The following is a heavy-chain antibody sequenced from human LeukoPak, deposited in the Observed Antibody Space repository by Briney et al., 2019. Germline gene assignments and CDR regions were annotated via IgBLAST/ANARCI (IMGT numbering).Heavy chain of an antibody. J-gene: IGHJ3*02. CDR3: ARDHYYASGSYSDAFDI. V-gene: IGHV4-4*07. CDR2: IYSSGST. D-gene: IGHD3-10*01. Sequence: SETLSLTCTVSGVSISGYYWSWIRQPAGKGLEWIGRIYSSGSTNFNPSLKSRVTMSVETSKNQFSLKVNSVTAADTAVYYCARDHYYASGSYSDAFDIWGQGTMVTVSS. CDR1: GVSISGYY.